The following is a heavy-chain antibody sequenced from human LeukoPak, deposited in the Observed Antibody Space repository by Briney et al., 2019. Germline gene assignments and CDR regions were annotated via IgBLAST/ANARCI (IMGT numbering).Heavy chain of an antibody. Sequence: KSSETLSLTCTVSGGSISSYYWSWIRQPPGKGLEWIGYIYYSGSTNYNPSLKSRVTISVDTSKNQFSLKLSSVTAADTAVYYCARLGVVVPGFDYWGQGTLVTVSS. CDR2: IYYSGST. V-gene: IGHV4-59*01. J-gene: IGHJ4*02. CDR1: GGSISSYY. CDR3: ARLGVVVPGFDY. D-gene: IGHD2-2*01.